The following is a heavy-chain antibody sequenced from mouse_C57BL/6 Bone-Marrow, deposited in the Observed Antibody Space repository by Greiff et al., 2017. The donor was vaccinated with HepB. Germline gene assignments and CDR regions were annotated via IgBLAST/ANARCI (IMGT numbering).Heavy chain of an antibody. CDR2: ISSGGDYI. V-gene: IGHV5-9-1*02. J-gene: IGHJ2*01. CDR3: TRDYYGSSFYFDY. CDR1: GFTFSSYA. D-gene: IGHD1-1*01. Sequence: EVKLVESGEGLVKPGGSLKLSCAASGFTFSSYAMSWVRQTPEKRLEWVAYISSGGDYIYYAYTVKGRFTISRDNARNTLYLQMSSLQSEDTAMYYCTRDYYGSSFYFDYWGQGTTLTVSS.